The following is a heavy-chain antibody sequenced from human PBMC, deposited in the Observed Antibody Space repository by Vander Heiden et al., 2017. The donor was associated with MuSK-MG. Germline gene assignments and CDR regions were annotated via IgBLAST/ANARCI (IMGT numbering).Heavy chain of an antibody. J-gene: IGHJ4*01. CDR3: ARAEGGPSTYYFDY. CDR1: GFTVSSNY. CDR2: IYSGGST. Sequence: AASGFTVSSNYMSWVRQAPGKGLEWVSVIYSGGSTYYADSVKGRFTISRDNSKNTLYLQMNSLRAEDTAVYYCARAEGGPSTYYFDYWGHGTLVTVCS. D-gene: IGHD3-16*01. V-gene: IGHV3-53*01.